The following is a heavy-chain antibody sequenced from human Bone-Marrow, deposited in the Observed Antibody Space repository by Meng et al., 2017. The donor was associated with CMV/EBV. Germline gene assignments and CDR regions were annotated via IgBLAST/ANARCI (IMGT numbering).Heavy chain of an antibody. J-gene: IGHJ4*02. CDR1: W. Sequence: WIRWVRQMPGKGLEWMGKIDPSDTYTNYSPSFQGHVTISADKSISTAYLQWSSLKASDTAMYYCARHKVEEATQYYYDSSGYDYYFDYWGQGTLVTVSS. D-gene: IGHD3-22*01. V-gene: IGHV5-10-1*01. CDR3: ARHKVEEATQYYYDSSGYDYYFDY. CDR2: IDPSDTYT.